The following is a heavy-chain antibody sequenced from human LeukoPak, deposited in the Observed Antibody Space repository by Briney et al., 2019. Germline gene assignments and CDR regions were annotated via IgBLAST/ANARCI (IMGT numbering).Heavy chain of an antibody. CDR1: GDSITRNY. D-gene: IGHD3-22*01. V-gene: IGHV4-4*07. J-gene: IGHJ4*02. Sequence: PSETLSLTCTVSGDSITRNYWSWIRQPAGKGLEWIGRIYNSGNTNYSPSLESRVTMSTDTSKNQFSLKLTSVTAADTAVYHCASGSFGSSGYYVFDYWGQGTLVTVSS. CDR3: ASGSFGSSGYYVFDY. CDR2: IYNSGNT.